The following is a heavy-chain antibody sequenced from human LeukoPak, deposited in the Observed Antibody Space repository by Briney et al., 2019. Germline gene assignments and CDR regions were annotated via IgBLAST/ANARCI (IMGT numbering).Heavy chain of an antibody. D-gene: IGHD2-2*01. CDR3: ARETRGTSLYYYYMDV. CDR1: GYIITGYY. J-gene: IGHJ6*03. CDR2: INPNSGST. V-gene: IGHV1-2*06. Sequence: ASVKVSCKASGYIITGYYMHWVRQAPRKGLEWMGRINPNSGSTNYAQKFQGRVTMTRDTSINTAYMELSRLRSDDTAVYYCARETRGTSLYYYYMDVWGKGTTVTVSS.